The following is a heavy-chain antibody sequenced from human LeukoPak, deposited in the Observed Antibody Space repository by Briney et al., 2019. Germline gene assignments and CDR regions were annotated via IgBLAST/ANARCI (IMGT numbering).Heavy chain of an antibody. D-gene: IGHD2-2*01. Sequence: RASVKVSCKASGYTFTSYYMHWVRQAPGQGLEWMGIINPSGGSTSYAQKFQGRVTMTRDTSTSTVYMELSSLRSEDTAVYYCARMDLLGYCSSTSCPNWFDPWGQGTLVTVSS. CDR2: INPSGGST. CDR1: GYTFTSYY. CDR3: ARMDLLGYCSSTSCPNWFDP. V-gene: IGHV1-46*01. J-gene: IGHJ5*02.